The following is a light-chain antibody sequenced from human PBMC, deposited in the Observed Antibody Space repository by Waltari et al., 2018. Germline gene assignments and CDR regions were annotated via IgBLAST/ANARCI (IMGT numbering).Light chain of an antibody. J-gene: IGLJ2*01. CDR2: YRSNSDK. V-gene: IGLV5-45*03. CDR1: SDLNVDTSR. CDR3: MIWHINSVV. Sequence: QAVLTQPSSLSASPGTSASPTCTLRSDLNVDTSRIYRYQQKPGSPPQYLLRYRSNSDKHQDSRVPRRFSGSKDASANAGILLISGLQSEDEADYYCMIWHINSVVFGGGTTLTVL.